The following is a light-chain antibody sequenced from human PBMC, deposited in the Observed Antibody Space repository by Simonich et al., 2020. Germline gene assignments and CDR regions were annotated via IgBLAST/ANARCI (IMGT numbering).Light chain of an antibody. CDR2: DVS. Sequence: QSALTQPASVSGSPGQSITISCTGTSRDVGGYNYVSWYQQNPGKAPNLMIYDVSKRPSGVSNRFAGSKAGNTASLTISGLQAEDEADYYCSSYTSSSTWVFGGGTKLTVL. CDR3: SSYTSSSTWV. CDR1: SRDVGGYNY. J-gene: IGLJ3*02. V-gene: IGLV2-14*01.